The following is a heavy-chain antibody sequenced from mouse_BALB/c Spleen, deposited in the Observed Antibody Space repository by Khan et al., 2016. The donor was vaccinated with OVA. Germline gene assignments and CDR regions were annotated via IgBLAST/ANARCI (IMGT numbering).Heavy chain of an antibody. CDR3: ARADYRDDGYYAMDY. CDR2: ICGAGGT. V-gene: IGHV2-6-4*01. J-gene: IGHJ4*01. Sequence: VQLVETGPGLVAPSQSLSITCTVSGFSLSRYNIHWVRQPPGKGLEWLGMICGAGGTDNNSTLKSRLRISKANSKCQVFLQMNSLQTEDTAMNYRARADYRDDGYYAMDYWGQGTSVTVSS. CDR1: GFSLSRYN. D-gene: IGHD2-14*01.